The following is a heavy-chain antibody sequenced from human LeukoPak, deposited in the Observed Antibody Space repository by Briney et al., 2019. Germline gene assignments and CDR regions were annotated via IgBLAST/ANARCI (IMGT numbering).Heavy chain of an antibody. Sequence: PGRSLRLSCAALGFTFMSYVMYCVRQAPGKGLEWVAVISYDGSNKYYADSVKGRFTISRDNSKNTLYLQMNSLRAEDTAVYYCAKDLFPGYCGGDCSFYYYYGMVLGRQGTTVTVSS. CDR3: AKDLFPGYCGGDCSFYYYYGMVL. D-gene: IGHD2-21*02. V-gene: IGHV3-30*18. CDR2: ISYDGSNK. J-gene: IGHJ6*02. CDR1: GFTFMSYV.